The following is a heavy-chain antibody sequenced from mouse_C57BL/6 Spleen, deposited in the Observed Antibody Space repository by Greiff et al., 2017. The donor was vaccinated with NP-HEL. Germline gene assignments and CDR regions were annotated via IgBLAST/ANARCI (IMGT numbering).Heavy chain of an antibody. J-gene: IGHJ3*01. Sequence: QVQLQQSGAELVKPGASVKLSCKASGYTFTEYTIHWVKQRSGQGLEWIGWFYPGSGSIKYNEKFKDKATLTADKSSSTVYMELSRLTSEDSAVYFRARHEKESYYSNYPAWFAYWGQGTLVTVSA. CDR2: FYPGSGSI. D-gene: IGHD2-5*01. V-gene: IGHV1-62-2*01. CDR1: GYTFTEYT. CDR3: ARHEKESYYSNYPAWFAY.